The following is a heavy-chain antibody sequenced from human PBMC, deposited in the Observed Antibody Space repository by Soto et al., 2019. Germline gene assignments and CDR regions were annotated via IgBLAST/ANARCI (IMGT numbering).Heavy chain of an antibody. Sequence: QVQLVESGGTVVQSGRSLRISCAASGFIFSSYGMHWVRQAPGKGLEWVAVIWYDGSKKYYGDAVKGRFTISRDDSKNTLYLQMSSLRAEDTAVYYCARDPGVGTFYFDSWGQGTLVIVSS. J-gene: IGHJ4*02. CDR3: ARDPGVGTFYFDS. CDR1: GFIFSSYG. D-gene: IGHD1-1*01. CDR2: IWYDGSKK. V-gene: IGHV3-33*01.